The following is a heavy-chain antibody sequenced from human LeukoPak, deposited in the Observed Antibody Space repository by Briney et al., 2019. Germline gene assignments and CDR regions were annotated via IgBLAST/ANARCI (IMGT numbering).Heavy chain of an antibody. J-gene: IGHJ3*02. V-gene: IGHV5-51*01. CDR3: TRPPFI. CDR1: GNSFTINW. Sequence: GESLKISCKASGNSFTINWIGWVRQMPGKGLEWMGIIYPGDSDTRYSPSFQGQLTISVDKSITTAYLQWSSLQASDTAMYYCTRPPFIWGQGTMVTVSS. CDR2: IYPGDSDT.